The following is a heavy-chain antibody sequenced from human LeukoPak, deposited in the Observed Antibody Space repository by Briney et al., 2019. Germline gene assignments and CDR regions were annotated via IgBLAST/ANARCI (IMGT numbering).Heavy chain of an antibody. CDR3: ASSSWEGGNYDSSGPIYYYGMDV. D-gene: IGHD3-22*01. CDR1: GYTFTGYY. CDR2: INPNSGGT. V-gene: IGHV1-2*02. Sequence: ASVKVSCKASGYTFTGYYMHWVRQAPGQGLEWMGWINPNSGGTNYAQKFQGRVTMTRDTSISTAYMELSRLRSDDTAVYYCASSSWEGGNYDSSGPIYYYGMDVWGQGTTVTVSS. J-gene: IGHJ6*02.